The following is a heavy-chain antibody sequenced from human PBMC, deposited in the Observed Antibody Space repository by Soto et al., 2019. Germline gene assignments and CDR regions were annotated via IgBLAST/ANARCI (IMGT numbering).Heavy chain of an antibody. D-gene: IGHD3-3*01. CDR2: ISYDGSNK. Sequence: QVQLVESGGGVVQPGRSLRLSCAASGFTFSSYAMHWVRQAPGKGLEWVAVISYDGSNKYYADSVKGRFTISRDNSKNTLYLQMNSLRAEDTAMYYWARGDFWSGLDYWVQGTLVTVSS. J-gene: IGHJ4*02. CDR1: GFTFSSYA. V-gene: IGHV3-30-3*01. CDR3: ARGDFWSGLDY.